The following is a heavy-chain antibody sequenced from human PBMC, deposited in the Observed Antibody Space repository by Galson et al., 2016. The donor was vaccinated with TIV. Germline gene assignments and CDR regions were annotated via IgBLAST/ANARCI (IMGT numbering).Heavy chain of an antibody. V-gene: IGHV1-69*13. CDR1: GGTFSDYG. D-gene: IGHD3-10*01. CDR3: ATLGGYFGSGSYKTDL. J-gene: IGHJ5*02. Sequence: SVKVSCKASGGTFSDYGISWVRQAPGQGLEWMGRIIPIFHSAKSAQKFQDRVTITADESMSTVYMELSSLRSEDTAVYYCATLGGYFGSGSYKTDLWGQGTLVTVSS. CDR2: IIPIFHSA.